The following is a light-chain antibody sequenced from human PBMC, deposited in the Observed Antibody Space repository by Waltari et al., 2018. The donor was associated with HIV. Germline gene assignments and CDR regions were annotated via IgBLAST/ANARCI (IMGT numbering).Light chain of an antibody. CDR3: CSYAGSSTPWV. CDR1: RSDVGSYTL. J-gene: IGLJ3*02. V-gene: IGLV2-23*02. Sequence: QSALTQPASVSGSPGQSITFSCTGTRSDVGSYTLVSWYQQHPGKAPKLMIYEVSKRPSGVSNRFSGSKSGNTASLTISGLQAEDEADYYCCSYAGSSTPWVFGGGTKLTVL. CDR2: EVS.